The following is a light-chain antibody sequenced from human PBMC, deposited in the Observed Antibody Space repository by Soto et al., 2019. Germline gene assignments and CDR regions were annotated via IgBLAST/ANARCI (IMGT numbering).Light chain of an antibody. CDR2: GAS. V-gene: IGKV3-15*01. Sequence: EMVMTQSPATLSVYPGERATLSCRASQSISSNLAWYQQKPGQAPRLLIFGASTRATGIPARFSGSGSGTEFTLPISSLQSEDFAVYYCQQYNNWPPITFGQGTRLEIK. J-gene: IGKJ5*01. CDR1: QSISSN. CDR3: QQYNNWPPIT.